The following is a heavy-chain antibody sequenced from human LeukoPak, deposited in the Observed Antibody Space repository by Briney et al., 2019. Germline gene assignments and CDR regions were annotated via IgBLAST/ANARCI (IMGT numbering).Heavy chain of an antibody. CDR2: IYPGDSDT. J-gene: IGHJ4*02. Sequence: GESLKISCKGSGYSFTTYWIGWVRQMPGKGLEWMGIIYPGDSDTRYSPSFQGQVTISADKSISTAYLQWSSLKASDTAMYYCARGVYSSSWYRGLDYWGQGTLVTVSS. CDR1: GYSFTTYW. CDR3: ARGVYSSSWYRGLDY. V-gene: IGHV5-51*01. D-gene: IGHD6-13*01.